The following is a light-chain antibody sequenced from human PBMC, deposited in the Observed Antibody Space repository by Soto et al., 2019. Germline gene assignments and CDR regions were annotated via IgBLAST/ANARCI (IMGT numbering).Light chain of an antibody. V-gene: IGLV2-14*01. CDR3: SSYSITSTPWV. Sequence: QSALTQPASVSGSPGQSITISCTGTSSDVGTYNFVSWYQQHPGKAPKLMIYEVSSRTSGVSNRFSGSKSGNTASLTISGLQAEDEADYYCSSYSITSTPWVFGGGTKLTVL. CDR1: SSDVGTYNF. CDR2: EVS. J-gene: IGLJ3*02.